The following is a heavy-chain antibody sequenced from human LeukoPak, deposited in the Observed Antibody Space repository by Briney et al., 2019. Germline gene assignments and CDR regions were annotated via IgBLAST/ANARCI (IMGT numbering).Heavy chain of an antibody. Sequence: SDTLSLTCAVYGGSFSGYYWSWIRQPPGKGLQWLGEINHSGSTNYNPSLKSRVTISVDTSKNQFSLKLSSVTAADTAVYYCARVVRTVVAATDNYFDYWGQGTLVTVSS. CDR2: INHSGST. J-gene: IGHJ4*02. D-gene: IGHD2-15*01. V-gene: IGHV4-34*01. CDR3: ARVVRTVVAATDNYFDY. CDR1: GGSFSGYY.